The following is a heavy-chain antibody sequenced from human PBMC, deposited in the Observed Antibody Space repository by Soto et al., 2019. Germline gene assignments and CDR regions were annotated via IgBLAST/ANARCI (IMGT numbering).Heavy chain of an antibody. CDR1: GFTFSDYY. D-gene: IGHD5-18*01. CDR2: ISSTGTYT. V-gene: IGHV3-11*03. CDR3: AKPLVGYSYGYGY. J-gene: IGHJ4*02. Sequence: PGGSLRLSCAASGFTFSDYYMTWIRQAPGKGLEWVSYISSTGTYTNYADSVRGRFTISRDNAKNSLYLQMNSLRAEDTAVYYCAKPLVGYSYGYGYWGQGTLVTVSS.